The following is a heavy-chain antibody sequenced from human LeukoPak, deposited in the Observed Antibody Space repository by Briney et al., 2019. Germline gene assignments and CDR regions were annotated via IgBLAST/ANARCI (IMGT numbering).Heavy chain of an antibody. CDR1: GFTFRRYG. J-gene: IGHJ1*01. Sequence: GGTLRLSCAASGFTFRRYGMNWVRQAPGKGLEWVSAISGSGGNTYYGDSVKGRFTISRDNSKNTLYLQMNSLRAEDTAVYYCAKDTDNSGYYGSGSHYNPKLYFQHWGQGTLVTVSS. CDR2: ISGSGGNT. D-gene: IGHD3-10*01. CDR3: AKDTDNSGYYGSGSHYNPKLYFQH. V-gene: IGHV3-23*01.